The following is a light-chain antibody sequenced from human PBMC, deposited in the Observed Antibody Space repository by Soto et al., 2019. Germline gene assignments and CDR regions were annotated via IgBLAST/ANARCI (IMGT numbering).Light chain of an antibody. CDR1: QSISNW. Sequence: IQMTQSPSTLSASVGDRVTITCRASQSISNWLAWYQQKPGKAPKLLIYDASSLESGVPSSFSGSGSGTEFTLTISSLQPDDFATYICQQYKSYSTFGRGTKVDIK. CDR3: QQYKSYST. J-gene: IGKJ1*01. CDR2: DAS. V-gene: IGKV1-5*01.